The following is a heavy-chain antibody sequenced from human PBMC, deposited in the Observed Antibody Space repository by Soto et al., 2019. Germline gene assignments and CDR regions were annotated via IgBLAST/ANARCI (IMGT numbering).Heavy chain of an antibody. D-gene: IGHD3-16*01. CDR1: GYNFMNHY. CDR3: GRGDRGMDV. V-gene: IGHV1-46*01. J-gene: IGHJ6*02. CDR2: INPTGGGR. Sequence: QVQLVQSGAEVKKPGASVKVSCKASGYNFMNHYMHWVRQAPGQGLEWMGIINPTGGGRTYAQKFQDRVTMTTDTSTSTLYRELSSLRFDATDVYYCGRGDRGMDVWGQGTTVTVSS.